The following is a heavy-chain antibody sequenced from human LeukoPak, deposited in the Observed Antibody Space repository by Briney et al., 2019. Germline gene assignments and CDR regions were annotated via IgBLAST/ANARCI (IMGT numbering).Heavy chain of an antibody. J-gene: IGHJ4*02. CDR2: VTGSGAST. V-gene: IGHV3-23*01. CDR3: ARDKSSGYYRELGNDY. CDR1: GFTFSSYA. Sequence: GGSLRLSCAASGFTFSSYAMSWVRQAPGKGLEWVSAVTGSGASTNYADSVKGRFTISRDNSKNTLYLQMNSLRAEDTAVYYCARDKSSGYYRELGNDYWGQGTLVTVSS. D-gene: IGHD3-22*01.